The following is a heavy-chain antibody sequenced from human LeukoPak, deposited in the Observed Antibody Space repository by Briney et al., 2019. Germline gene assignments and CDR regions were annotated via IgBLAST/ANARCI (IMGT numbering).Heavy chain of an antibody. V-gene: IGHV4-39*01. Sequence: SETLSLTCTVSGGSISSSNYYWGWIRQPPGEGLEWIASISSSGSTYYNPSFKSRVTISVETSKNQVSLKLSSVTAADTAVYYCARHSDSGTYRQYGFDTWGQGTMVTVSS. D-gene: IGHD3-22*01. CDR3: ARHSDSGTYRQYGFDT. CDR1: GGSISSSNYY. CDR2: ISSSGST. J-gene: IGHJ3*02.